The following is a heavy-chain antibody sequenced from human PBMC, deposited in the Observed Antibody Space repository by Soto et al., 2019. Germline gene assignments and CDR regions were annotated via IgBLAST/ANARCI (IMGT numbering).Heavy chain of an antibody. D-gene: IGHD6-13*01. Sequence: PGGSLRHSCAASGFTFSDYYMSWIRQAPGKGLEWVSYISSSSSYTKYADSMKGRFTISRDNAKNSLYLQMNSLRAEDTAVYYCARDRQQLVDYWGQGTLVTVSS. J-gene: IGHJ4*02. CDR1: GFTFSDYY. V-gene: IGHV3-11*05. CDR3: ARDRQQLVDY. CDR2: ISSSSSYT.